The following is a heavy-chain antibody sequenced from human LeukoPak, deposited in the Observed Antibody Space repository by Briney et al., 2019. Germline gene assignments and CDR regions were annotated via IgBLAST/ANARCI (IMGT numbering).Heavy chain of an antibody. J-gene: IGHJ5*02. Sequence: SVKVSCKASGGTFSSYAISWVRQAPGQGLEWMGGIIRIFGTANYAQKFQGRVTITADESTSTAYMELSSLRSEDTAVYYCARDRRVGATHNWFDPWGQGTLVTVSS. CDR2: IIRIFGTA. CDR1: GGTFSSYA. V-gene: IGHV1-69*01. D-gene: IGHD1-26*01. CDR3: ARDRRVGATHNWFDP.